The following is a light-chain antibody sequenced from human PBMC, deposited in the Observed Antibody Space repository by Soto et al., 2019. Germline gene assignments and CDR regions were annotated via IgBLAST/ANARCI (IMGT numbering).Light chain of an antibody. CDR2: DVT. V-gene: IGLV2-14*01. Sequence: QSALTQPASVSGSPGQSITISCTGTSSDVGGYNYVSWYQQYPGKAPKLMIYDVTNRPSGVSNRFSGSKSGNTASLTIYGLQAEDEDAYYCGSYRISTAVFGTGTKVTV. CDR3: GSYRISTAV. J-gene: IGLJ1*01. CDR1: SSDVGGYNY.